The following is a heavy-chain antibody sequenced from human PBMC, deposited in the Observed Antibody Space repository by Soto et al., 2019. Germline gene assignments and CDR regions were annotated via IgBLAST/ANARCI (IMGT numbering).Heavy chain of an antibody. D-gene: IGHD3-22*01. CDR2: INHSGST. CDR3: ASWVGQTRGGYPSSGYYYLDAFDI. J-gene: IGHJ3*02. CDR1: GGSFSGYY. V-gene: IGHV4-34*01. Sequence: PSETLSLTCAVDGGSFSGYYWSWIRQPPGKGLEWIGEINHSGSTNYNPSLKSRVTISGDRSKHQFSLKRSSVTASDTAVYYCASWVGQTRGGYPSSGYYYLDAFDIWGQGTMVTV.